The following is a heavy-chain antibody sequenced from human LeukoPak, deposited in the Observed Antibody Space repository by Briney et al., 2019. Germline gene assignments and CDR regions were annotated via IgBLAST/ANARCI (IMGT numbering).Heavy chain of an antibody. Sequence: GGSLRLSCAASGFTFSSYWMNWVRQAPGKGLEWVSSITSSGSYIYYADSVMGRFTISRDNTNNSLYLQMNSLRAEDTAVYYCARHVVAVGFDYWGQGTLVTVSS. V-gene: IGHV3-21*01. CDR1: GFTFSSYW. J-gene: IGHJ4*02. CDR3: ARHVVAVGFDY. CDR2: ITSSGSYI. D-gene: IGHD3-22*01.